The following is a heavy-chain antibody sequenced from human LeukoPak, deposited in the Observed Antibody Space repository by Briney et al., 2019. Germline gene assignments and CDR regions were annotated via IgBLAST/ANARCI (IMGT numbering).Heavy chain of an antibody. Sequence: ASVKVSCKASGYTFTSYDINWVRQATGQGLEWMGWMNPNSGNTGYAQKFQGRVTITRNTSISTAYMELSSLRSEDTAVYYCARVSYGGNSGAFDIWGQGTMVTVSS. CDR2: MNPNSGNT. V-gene: IGHV1-8*03. D-gene: IGHD4-23*01. J-gene: IGHJ3*02. CDR1: GYTFTSYD. CDR3: ARVSYGGNSGAFDI.